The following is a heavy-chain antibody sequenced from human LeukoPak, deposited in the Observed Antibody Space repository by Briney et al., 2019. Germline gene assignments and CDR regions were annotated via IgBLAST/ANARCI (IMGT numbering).Heavy chain of an antibody. V-gene: IGHV4-34*01. CDR1: GGSFSGYY. Sequence: SETLSLTCAVYGGSFSGYYWSWIRQPPGKGLEWIGEINHSGSTNYNPSLKSRVTISVDTSKSQFSLKLSSVTAADTAVYYCARVRAMVRGVWVDYWGQGTLVTVSS. CDR2: INHSGST. D-gene: IGHD3-10*01. CDR3: ARVRAMVRGVWVDY. J-gene: IGHJ4*02.